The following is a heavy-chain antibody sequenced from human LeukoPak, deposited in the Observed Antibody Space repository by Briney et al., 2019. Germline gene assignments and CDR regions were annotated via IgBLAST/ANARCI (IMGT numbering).Heavy chain of an antibody. J-gene: IGHJ3*02. CDR3: AKRVVPAAPEGAFDI. CDR1: GYTFTGYY. D-gene: IGHD2-2*01. V-gene: IGHV1-2*02. Sequence: ASVKVSCKASGYTFTGYYMHWVRQAPGQGLEWMGWINPNSGGTNYAQKFQGRVTMTRDTSISTAYMELSRLRSDDTAVYYWAKRVVPAAPEGAFDIWGQGTMVTVSS. CDR2: INPNSGGT.